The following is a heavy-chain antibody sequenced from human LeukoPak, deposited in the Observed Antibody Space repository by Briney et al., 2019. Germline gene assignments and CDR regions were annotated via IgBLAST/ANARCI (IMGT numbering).Heavy chain of an antibody. D-gene: IGHD3-16*01. CDR1: GVSFSGYY. J-gene: IGHJ4*02. CDR2: INHSGST. CDR3: ARGKHMITFGGPNYY. Sequence: SETLSLTCAVYGVSFSGYYWSWIRQPPGKGLEWIGEINHSGSTNYNPSLKSRVTISVDTSKNQFSLKLSSVTAADTAVYYCARGKHMITFGGPNYYWGQGTLVTVSS. V-gene: IGHV4-34*01.